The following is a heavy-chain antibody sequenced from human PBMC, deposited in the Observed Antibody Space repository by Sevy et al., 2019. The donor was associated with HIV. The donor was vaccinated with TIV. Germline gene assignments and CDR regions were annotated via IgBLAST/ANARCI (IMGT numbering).Heavy chain of an antibody. D-gene: IGHD4-17*01. CDR1: GFTVSSNY. V-gene: IGHV3-53*01. Sequence: GGSLRLSCAASGFTVSSNYMSWVRQAPGKGLEWVSVIYSGGSTYYADSVKGRFTISRDNSKKTLYLQMNSLRAEDTAVYYCARGRYGDYVYSYWGQGTLVTVSS. J-gene: IGHJ4*02. CDR2: IYSGGST. CDR3: ARGRYGDYVYSY.